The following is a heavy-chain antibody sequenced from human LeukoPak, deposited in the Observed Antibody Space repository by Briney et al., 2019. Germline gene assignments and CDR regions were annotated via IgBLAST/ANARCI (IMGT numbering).Heavy chain of an antibody. CDR2: ISSSGSTI. CDR1: GFTFSDYY. V-gene: IGHV3-11*04. J-gene: IGHJ5*02. CDR3: ARASTQYDILTGYNWFDP. Sequence: GGSLRLSCAASGFTFSDYYMSWIRQAPGKGLEWVSYISSSGSTIYYADSVKGRFTISRDNAKNSLYLQMNSLRAEDTAVYCCARASTQYDILTGYNWFDPWGQGTLVTVSS. D-gene: IGHD3-9*01.